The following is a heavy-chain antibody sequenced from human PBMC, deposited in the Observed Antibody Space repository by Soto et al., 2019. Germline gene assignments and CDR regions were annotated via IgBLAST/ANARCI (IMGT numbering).Heavy chain of an antibody. V-gene: IGHV1-69*13. D-gene: IGHD6-13*01. CDR2: IIPIFGTA. CDR1: GGTFSSYA. J-gene: IGHJ6*02. CDR3: ARKEQQQLGAYYYYGMDV. Sequence: GASAKVSCKASGGTFSSYAISWVRRAPGQGLEWMGGIIPIFGTANYAQKFQGRVTITADESTSTAYMELSSLRSEDTAVYYCARKEQQQLGAYYYYGMDVWGQGTTVTVSS.